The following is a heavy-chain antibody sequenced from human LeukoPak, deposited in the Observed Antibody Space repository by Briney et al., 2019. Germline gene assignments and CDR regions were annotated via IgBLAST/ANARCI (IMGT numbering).Heavy chain of an antibody. CDR3: ARDLPRKQQLVLYGY. CDR2: INPNSGGT. V-gene: IGHV1-2*02. J-gene: IGHJ4*02. CDR1: GYTFTGYY. Sequence: ASVKVSCKASGYTFTGYYMHWVRQAPGQGLEWMGWINPNSGGTNYAQKFQGRVTMTRDTSISTAYMELSRLRSDDTAVYYCARDLPRKQQLVLYGYWGQGTLVTVSS. D-gene: IGHD6-13*01.